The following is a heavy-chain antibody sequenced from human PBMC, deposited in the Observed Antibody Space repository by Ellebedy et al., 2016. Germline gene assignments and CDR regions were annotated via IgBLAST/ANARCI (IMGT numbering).Heavy chain of an antibody. CDR1: GGSISSYY. CDR3: ARRIVSSGYIYGYFDL. J-gene: IGHJ2*01. V-gene: IGHV4-59*01. D-gene: IGHD6-19*01. Sequence: SETLSLTCTVSGGSISSYYWSWIRQPPGKGLEWIGYIYYSGSTNYNPSLKSRVTISVDTSKNQFSLKLSSVTAADTAVYYCARRIVSSGYIYGYFDLWGRGTLVTVSS. CDR2: IYYSGST.